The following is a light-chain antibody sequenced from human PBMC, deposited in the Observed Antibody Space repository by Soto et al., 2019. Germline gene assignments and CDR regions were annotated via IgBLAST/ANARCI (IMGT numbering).Light chain of an antibody. CDR3: QQRSDWRYT. V-gene: IGKV3-11*01. CDR1: QSVSSY. J-gene: IGKJ2*01. CDR2: DAS. Sequence: EIVLTQSPATLSLSPGEIATLSCRASQSVSSYLAWYQQKPGQAPRLLIYDASNRATGVPDRFSGRGSGTDFTLSISSLEPEDFAVYYCQQRSDWRYTFGQGTKLEI.